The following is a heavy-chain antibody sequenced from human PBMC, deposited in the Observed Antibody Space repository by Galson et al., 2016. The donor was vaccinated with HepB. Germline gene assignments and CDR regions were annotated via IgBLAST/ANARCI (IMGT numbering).Heavy chain of an antibody. CDR2: IYHSGST. CDR3: ARDRAYTYGYYFFDY. J-gene: IGHJ4*02. CDR1: GGSISSSNW. V-gene: IGHV4-4*02. Sequence: SETLSLTCAVSGGSISSSNWWSWVRQPPGKGLEWIGEIYHSGSTNYNPSLKSRVTISVDKSKNQFSLKLSSVTAADTAVYYCARDRAYTYGYYFFDYWGLGTLVTVSS. D-gene: IGHD5-18*01.